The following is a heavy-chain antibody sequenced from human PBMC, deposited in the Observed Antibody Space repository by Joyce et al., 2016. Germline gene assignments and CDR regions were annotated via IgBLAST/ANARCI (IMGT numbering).Heavy chain of an antibody. Sequence: EVQLVESGGGLVQPGGSLRLSCAASGFTFSSYSMNWVRPAPGEGLEWVSYISSSSSTIYYADSVKGRFTSSRDNAKNSLYLQMNSLRAEDTAVYYCAKADYGDKIDAFDIWGQGTMVTVSS. CDR2: ISSSSSTI. D-gene: IGHD4-17*01. CDR1: GFTFSSYS. J-gene: IGHJ3*02. V-gene: IGHV3-48*01. CDR3: AKADYGDKIDAFDI.